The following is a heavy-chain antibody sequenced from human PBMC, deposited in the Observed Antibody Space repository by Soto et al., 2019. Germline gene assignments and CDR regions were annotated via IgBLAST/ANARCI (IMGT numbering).Heavy chain of an antibody. D-gene: IGHD3-16*01. CDR2: IWSDGSRT. J-gene: IGHJ6*02. CDR3: AGEPKGGAYDMDV. V-gene: IGHV3-33*01. Sequence: QVHLVESGGGVVQPGTSLRLSCAASGLTFSTYDMHWVRQAPGKGLEWVALIWSDGSRTFYADSVKGRFTISRDNSKNTLYLQMHSLRAEDTAAYYCAGEPKGGAYDMDVWGQGTTVTVSS. CDR1: GLTFSTYD.